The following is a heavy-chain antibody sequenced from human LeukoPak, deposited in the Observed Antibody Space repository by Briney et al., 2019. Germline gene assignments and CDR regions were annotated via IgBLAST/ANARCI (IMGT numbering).Heavy chain of an antibody. D-gene: IGHD4-17*01. J-gene: IGHJ4*02. V-gene: IGHV3-21*01. Sequence: PGGSLRLSCAASGFTFSSSGMHWVRQAPGKGLEWVSSISSSSSYIYYADSVKGRFTISRDNAKNSLYLQMNSLRAEDTAVYYCARSAVTPYYFDYWGQGTLVTVSS. CDR3: ARSAVTPYYFDY. CDR1: GFTFSSSG. CDR2: ISSSSSYI.